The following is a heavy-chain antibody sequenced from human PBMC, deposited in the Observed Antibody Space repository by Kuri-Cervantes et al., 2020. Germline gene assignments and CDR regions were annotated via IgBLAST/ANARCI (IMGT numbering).Heavy chain of an antibody. CDR3: ARDLGSGSYYNAHYYYYGMDV. D-gene: IGHD3-10*01. Sequence: GESLKISCAASGFTFSSYSMNWVRQAPGKGLEWVSYISSSSSYIYYADSVKGRFTISRDNAKNSLYLQMNSLRAEDTAVYYCARDLGSGSYYNAHYYYYGMDVWGQGTTVTVSS. J-gene: IGHJ6*02. V-gene: IGHV3-21*05. CDR1: GFTFSSYS. CDR2: ISSSSSYI.